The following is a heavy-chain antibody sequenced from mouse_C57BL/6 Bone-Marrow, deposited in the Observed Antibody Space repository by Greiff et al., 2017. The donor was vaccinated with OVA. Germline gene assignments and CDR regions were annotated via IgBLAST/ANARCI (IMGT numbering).Heavy chain of an antibody. CDR2: IYPGSGST. CDR3: ARTTGTLAMDY. D-gene: IGHD4-1*02. V-gene: IGHV1-55*01. J-gene: IGHJ4*01. CDR1: GYTFTSYW. Sequence: QVQLKQPGAELVKPGASVKMSCKASGYTFTSYWITWVKQRPGQGLEWIGDIYPGSGSTNYNEKFKSKATLTVDTSSSTAYMQLSSLTSEDSAVYYCARTTGTLAMDYWGQGTSVTVSS.